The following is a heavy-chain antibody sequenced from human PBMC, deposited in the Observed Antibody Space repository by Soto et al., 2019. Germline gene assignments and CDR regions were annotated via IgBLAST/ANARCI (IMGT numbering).Heavy chain of an antibody. CDR1: GFTFSSYS. V-gene: IGHV3-48*01. CDR2: ISSSSTI. Sequence: GGSLRLSCAASGFTFSSYSMNWVRQAPGKGLEWVSYISSSSTIYYADSVKGRFTISRDNAKNSLYLQMNSLRAEDTAVYYCARDFYDILTGSAMDVWGKGTTVTVSS. D-gene: IGHD3-9*01. CDR3: ARDFYDILTGSAMDV. J-gene: IGHJ6*03.